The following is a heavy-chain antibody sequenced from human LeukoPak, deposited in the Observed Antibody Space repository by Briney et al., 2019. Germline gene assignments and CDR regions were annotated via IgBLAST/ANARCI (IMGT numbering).Heavy chain of an antibody. CDR2: INPNSGGT. CDR3: ARTVLRFLEWLPNTPYYYGMDV. D-gene: IGHD3-3*01. CDR1: GYTFTGYY. V-gene: IGHV1-2*02. J-gene: IGHJ6*02. Sequence: ASVKVSCKASGYTFTGYYMHWVRQAPGQGLEWMGWINPNSGGTNYAQKFQGRVTMTRDTSISTAYIELSRLRSDDTAVYYCARTVLRFLEWLPNTPYYYGMDVWGQGTTVTVSS.